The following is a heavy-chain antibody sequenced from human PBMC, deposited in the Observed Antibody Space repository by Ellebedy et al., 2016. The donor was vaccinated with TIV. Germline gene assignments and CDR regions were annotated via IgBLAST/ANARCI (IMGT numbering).Heavy chain of an antibody. D-gene: IGHD3-10*01. Sequence: GGSLRLSXAASGFTFSDYYMSWIRQAPGKGLEWVSYISSSGSTIYYADSVKGRFTISRDNAKNSLYLQMNSLRAEDTAVYYCARDNLLWFGELLRDYYGMDVWGQGTTVTVSS. V-gene: IGHV3-11*01. CDR2: ISSSGSTI. CDR1: GFTFSDYY. CDR3: ARDNLLWFGELLRDYYGMDV. J-gene: IGHJ6*02.